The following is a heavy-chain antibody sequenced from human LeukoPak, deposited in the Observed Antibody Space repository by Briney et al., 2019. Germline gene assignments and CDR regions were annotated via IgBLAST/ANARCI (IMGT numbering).Heavy chain of an antibody. Sequence: PGGSLRLSCAASGFTFSSYDMHWVRQAPGKGLEWVSAIGTAADTYYPDSVKARFTISRENAKNSFYLQVNSLTADDTAVYYCARGSGTGWYTKGYFDYWGQGTLVTVSS. V-gene: IGHV3-13*01. CDR3: ARGSGTGWYTKGYFDY. D-gene: IGHD6-19*01. CDR2: IGTAADT. CDR1: GFTFSSYD. J-gene: IGHJ4*02.